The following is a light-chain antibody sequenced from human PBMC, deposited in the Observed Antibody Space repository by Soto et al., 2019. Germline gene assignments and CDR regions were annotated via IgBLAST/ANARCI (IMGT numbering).Light chain of an antibody. Sequence: DIQMSQSPSALCACVGDKVTITCRASQSISSYLNWYQQKPGKAPKLLIYDASSLESGVPSRFSGSGSGTDFTLTISRLEPEDFAVYYCQQYGSSPWTFGQGTKVDIK. J-gene: IGKJ1*01. CDR3: QQYGSSPWT. CDR2: DAS. V-gene: IGKV1-39*01. CDR1: QSISSY.